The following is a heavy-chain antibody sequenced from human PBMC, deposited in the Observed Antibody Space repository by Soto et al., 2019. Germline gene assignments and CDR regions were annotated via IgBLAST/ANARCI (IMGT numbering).Heavy chain of an antibody. V-gene: IGHV1-24*01. CDR3: ATSYYDFWSGFLDP. CDR2: FDPEDGET. Sequence: ASVKVSCKVSGYTLTELSMHWVRQAPGKGLEWMGGFDPEDGETIYAQKFQGRVTMTEDTSTDTAYMELSSLRSEDTAVYYCATSYYDFWSGFLDPWGQGTLVTVSS. J-gene: IGHJ5*02. CDR1: GYTLTELS. D-gene: IGHD3-3*01.